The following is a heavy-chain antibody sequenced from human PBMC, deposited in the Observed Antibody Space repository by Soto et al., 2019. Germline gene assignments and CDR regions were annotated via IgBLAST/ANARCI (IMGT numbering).Heavy chain of an antibody. CDR2: IIPILGIA. CDR1: GGTFSSYT. D-gene: IGHD3-22*01. J-gene: IGHJ4*02. Sequence: SVKVSCKASGGTFSSYTISWARQAPGQGLEWMGRIIPILGIANYAQKFQGRVTITADKSTSTAYMELSSLRSEDTAVYYCARDNFDSSGYYYSDYWGQGTLVTVSS. CDR3: ARDNFDSSGYYYSDY. V-gene: IGHV1-69*04.